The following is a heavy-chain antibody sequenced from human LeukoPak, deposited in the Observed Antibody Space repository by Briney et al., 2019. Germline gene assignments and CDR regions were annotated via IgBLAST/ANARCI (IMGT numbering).Heavy chain of an antibody. V-gene: IGHV4-59*01. D-gene: IGHD6-19*01. CDR2: LYHSGTT. J-gene: IGHJ4*02. Sequence: SETLSLTCTFSGASINTFYWSWIRQPPGKGLEWIGSLYHSGTTNYNPSLQPRVTTSVDASKNEFSLRLNSVTAADTAIYYCATTQRWLAFDYWGQGILVTVSS. CDR3: ATTQRWLAFDY. CDR1: GASINTFY.